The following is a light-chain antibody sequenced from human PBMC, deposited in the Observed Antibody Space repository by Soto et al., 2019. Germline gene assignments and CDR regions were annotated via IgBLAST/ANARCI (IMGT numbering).Light chain of an antibody. CDR3: CSYAGSNTLI. V-gene: IGLV2-8*01. CDR2: DVT. CDR1: SSDIGGYNS. J-gene: IGLJ2*01. Sequence: QSALTQSPSASGSPGQSVTISCTGTSSDIGGYNSVSWYQQHPGKAPKVMIYDVTKRPSGVPDRFSGSKSGNTASLTVSALQAEDEADYYCCSYAGSNTLIFGGGTKLTVL.